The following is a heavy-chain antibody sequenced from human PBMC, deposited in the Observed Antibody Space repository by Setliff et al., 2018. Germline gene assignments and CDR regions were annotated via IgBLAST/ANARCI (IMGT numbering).Heavy chain of an antibody. CDR3: VGGVVVIAFPGH. CDR1: GGSISSDSHY. CDR2: IYSNGRT. J-gene: IGHJ4*02. Sequence: PSETLSLTCTVSGGSISSDSHYWAWVRQPAGKGLELIGQIYSNGRTYYNPSLKSRLTISLDTSKNQFSLRLNSMTAADTAVYYCVGGVVVIAFPGHWGQGTLVTVSS. D-gene: IGHD2-21*01. V-gene: IGHV4-61*09.